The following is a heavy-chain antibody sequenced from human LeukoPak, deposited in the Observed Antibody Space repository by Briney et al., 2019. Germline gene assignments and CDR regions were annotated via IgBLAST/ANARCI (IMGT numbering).Heavy chain of an antibody. CDR3: ARDGGVAVSGPPGY. D-gene: IGHD6-19*01. V-gene: IGHV4-38-2*02. J-gene: IGHJ4*02. CDR2: IFHTGNT. Sequence: SETLSLTCGVSGYSISSGYYWGWIRQPPGKGLEWIGSIFHTGNTYYNPSLKSRVTMSVDTSKNQFPLKLSSVTAADTAVYYCARDGGVAVSGPPGYWGQGTLVTVSS. CDR1: GYSISSGYY.